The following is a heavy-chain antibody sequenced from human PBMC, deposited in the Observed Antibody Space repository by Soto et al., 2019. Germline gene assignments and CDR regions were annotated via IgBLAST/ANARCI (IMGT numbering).Heavy chain of an antibody. D-gene: IGHD3-3*01. CDR1: GVTFGNYG. CDR2: ISFDATQT. J-gene: IGHJ4*02. Sequence: GGSLRLSCVVSGVTFGNYGMHWVRQCPGKGLEWLAGISFDATQTYYADPVRGRFAISRDNSKNTVYLEMNSLRNEDTALYYCARDSDPRTIPEILMDDFDYWGQGTQVTVSS. CDR3: ARDSDPRTIPEILMDDFDY. V-gene: IGHV3-30*03.